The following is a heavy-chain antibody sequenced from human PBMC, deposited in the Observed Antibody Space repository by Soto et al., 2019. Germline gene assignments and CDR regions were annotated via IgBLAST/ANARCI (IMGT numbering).Heavy chain of an antibody. CDR1: GGSFSGYY. V-gene: IGHV4-34*01. CDR2: INYSGST. CDR3: ARTGGMDV. J-gene: IGHJ6*02. Sequence: QVQLQQWGAGLLKPSETLSLTCAVYGGSFSGYYWSWLRQPPGKGPEWIGEINYSGSTKYNPSLESRVTISVDTSKNQFSLKLNSVSAADAAVYYCARTGGMDVWSQGATVTVSS.